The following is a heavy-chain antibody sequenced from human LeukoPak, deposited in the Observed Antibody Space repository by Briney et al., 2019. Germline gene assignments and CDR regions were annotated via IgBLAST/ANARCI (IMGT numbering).Heavy chain of an antibody. V-gene: IGHV3-30*03. CDR1: GFTFSSYG. CDR2: IPYDGSNK. CDR3: ASELAYCGGDCYSAFDI. J-gene: IGHJ3*02. Sequence: GGSLRLSCAASGFTFSSYGMHWVRQAPGKGLAWVAAIPYDGSNKDYADSVKGRFTISRDNSKNTLYLQMDSLRAEDTAVYYCASELAYCGGDCYSAFDIWGQGTMVTVSS. D-gene: IGHD2-21*02.